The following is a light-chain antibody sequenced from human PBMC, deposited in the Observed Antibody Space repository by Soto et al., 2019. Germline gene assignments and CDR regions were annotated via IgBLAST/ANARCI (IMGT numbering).Light chain of an antibody. CDR3: QQYGSSSWT. CDR2: GAS. CDR1: QSVSSSY. Sequence: EIVLTQSPGTLSLSPGERATLSCRASQSVSSSYLAWYQQKPGQAPRLLIYGASSRATGIPDRFSGSGSGTDLTLTVSRLEPEDFAVYYCQQYGSSSWTFGQGTKAENK. J-gene: IGKJ1*01. V-gene: IGKV3-20*01.